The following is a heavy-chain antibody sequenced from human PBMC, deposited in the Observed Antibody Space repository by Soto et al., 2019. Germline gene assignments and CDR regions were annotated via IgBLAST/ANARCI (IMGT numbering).Heavy chain of an antibody. V-gene: IGHV5-51*01. CDR2: IYPGDYDT. CDR3: ARRNYYYGMDV. Sequence: PGESLKISCKGSGYSFTSYWIGWVRQMPGKGLEWMGIIYPGDYDTRYSPAFQGQVTLSAAKSIGTTYLQRSSLKASATAMYYCARRNYYYGMDVWGQGTTVTVSS. CDR1: GYSFTSYW. J-gene: IGHJ6*02.